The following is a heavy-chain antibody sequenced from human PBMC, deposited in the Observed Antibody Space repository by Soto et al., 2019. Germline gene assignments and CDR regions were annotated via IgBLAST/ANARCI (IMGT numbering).Heavy chain of an antibody. V-gene: IGHV1-69*06. CDR3: ARDKGYCSSTSCYKAPGYYFGMDV. CDR1: GGTFSSYA. Sequence: SVKVSCKASGGTFSSYAISWVRQAPGQGLEWMGGIIPIFGTANYAQKFQGRVTITADKSTSTAYMELSSLRSEDTAVYYCARDKGYCSSTSCYKAPGYYFGMDVWGLGTTVTVSS. J-gene: IGHJ6*02. CDR2: IIPIFGTA. D-gene: IGHD2-2*02.